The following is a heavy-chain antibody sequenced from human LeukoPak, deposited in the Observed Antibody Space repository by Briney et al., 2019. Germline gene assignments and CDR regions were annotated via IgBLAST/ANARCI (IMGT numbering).Heavy chain of an antibody. V-gene: IGHV3-23*01. CDR3: TKAQRSNSGYYYFDS. CDR1: GFTFSDYA. D-gene: IGHD5-12*01. J-gene: IGHJ4*02. Sequence: PGGSLRLSCVASGFTFSDYAMRWVRQVPGKGLEWVSAISPPGGGTYYADSVKGRFTISRDNSKDTLYLQMSSLRVEDTAIYYCTKAQRSNSGYYYFDSWGQGTLVTVSS. CDR2: ISPPGGGT.